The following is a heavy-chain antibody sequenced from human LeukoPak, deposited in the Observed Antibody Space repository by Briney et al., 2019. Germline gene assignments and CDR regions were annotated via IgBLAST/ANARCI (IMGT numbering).Heavy chain of an antibody. J-gene: IGHJ4*02. CDR1: GFTFGSYA. V-gene: IGHV3-30-3*01. CDR2: ISYDGSNK. CDR3: ARDLGSSGYSSGFDY. D-gene: IGHD3-22*01. Sequence: GGSLRLSCAASGFTFGSYAMSWVRQAPGKGLEWVAVISYDGSNKYYADPVKGRFTISRDNSKNTLYLQMNSLRAEDTAVYYCARDLGSSGYSSGFDYWGQGTLVTVSS.